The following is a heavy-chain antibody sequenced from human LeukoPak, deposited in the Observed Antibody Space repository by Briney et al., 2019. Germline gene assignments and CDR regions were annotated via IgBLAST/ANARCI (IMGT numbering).Heavy chain of an antibody. J-gene: IGHJ4*02. CDR2: INPNSGGT. Sequence: ASVKVSCKASGYTFTGYYMHWVRQAPGQGLEWMGWINPNSGGTNYAQKFQGRVTMTRDTSISTAYMELSRLRSDDTAVYYCARDRGYSYGTDYWGQGTLVTFSS. V-gene: IGHV1-2*02. D-gene: IGHD5-18*01. CDR1: GYTFTGYY. CDR3: ARDRGYSYGTDY.